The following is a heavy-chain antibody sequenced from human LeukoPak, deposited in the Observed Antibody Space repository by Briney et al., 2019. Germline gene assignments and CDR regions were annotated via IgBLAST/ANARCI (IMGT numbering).Heavy chain of an antibody. D-gene: IGHD3-10*01. Sequence: AGSLRLSCVASGFTFHDYAMSWVRQVPGKGLEWVSLISGDGGSASYAASVKGRFTISRDNSKNSLYLQMNSLRTEDTAFYYCAKASSGSSSRPIDYWGQGTLVTVSS. V-gene: IGHV3-43*02. J-gene: IGHJ4*02. CDR2: ISGDGGSA. CDR3: AKASSGSSSRPIDY. CDR1: GFTFHDYA.